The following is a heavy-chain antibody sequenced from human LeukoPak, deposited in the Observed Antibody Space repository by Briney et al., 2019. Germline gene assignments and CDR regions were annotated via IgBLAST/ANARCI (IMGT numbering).Heavy chain of an antibody. J-gene: IGHJ4*02. Sequence: GGSLRLSCAASGFTFSSYWMHWVRQAPGKGLVWVSRINSDGSSTTYAGSVKGRFTISRDNAKNTLYLQMNSLRAEDTAVYYCARGASHYAFDYWGQGTLVTVSS. CDR3: ARGASHYAFDY. CDR2: INSDGSST. V-gene: IGHV3-74*01. D-gene: IGHD2-2*01. CDR1: GFTFSSYW.